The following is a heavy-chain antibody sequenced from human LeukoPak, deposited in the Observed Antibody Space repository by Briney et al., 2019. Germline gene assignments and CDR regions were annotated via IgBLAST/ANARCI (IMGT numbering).Heavy chain of an antibody. CDR1: GGTFSSYA. Sequence: GASVKVSCKASGGTFSSYAISWVRQAPGQGLEWMGWISAYSGDTNYAQKLQGRVTMTTDTSTSTAYMELRSLRPDDTAVYFCARDPDRIAARPGLSDYWGQGTLVTVSS. CDR3: ARDPDRIAARPGLSDY. J-gene: IGHJ4*02. D-gene: IGHD6-6*01. CDR2: ISAYSGDT. V-gene: IGHV1-18*01.